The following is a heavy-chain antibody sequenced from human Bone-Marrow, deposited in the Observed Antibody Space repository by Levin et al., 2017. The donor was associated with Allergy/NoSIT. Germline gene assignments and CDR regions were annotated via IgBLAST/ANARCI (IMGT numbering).Heavy chain of an antibody. D-gene: IGHD6-19*01. J-gene: IGHJ4*02. CDR1: GFSFEGFA. CDR3: VKDVGWTVAGGFDH. V-gene: IGHV3-9*01. Sequence: GGSLRLSCAASGFSFEGFAMHWVRRAPGKGLEWVSGMSWNIGNIGYADSVKGRFTISRDNAKNSLYLQMDSLRVDDTAVYYCVKDVGWTVAGGFDHWGQGTLVTVSS. CDR2: MSWNIGNI.